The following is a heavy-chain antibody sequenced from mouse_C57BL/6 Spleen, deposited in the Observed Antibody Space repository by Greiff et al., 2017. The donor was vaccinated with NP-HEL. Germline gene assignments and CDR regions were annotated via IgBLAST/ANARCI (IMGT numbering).Heavy chain of an antibody. V-gene: IGHV1-9*01. CDR1: GYTFTGYW. J-gene: IGHJ3*01. Sequence: QVQLQQPGAELMKPGASVKLSCKATGYTFTGYWIEWVKQRPGHGLEWIGEILPGSGSTNYNEKFKGKATFTADTSSTTAYMQLSSLTTEDSAIYYCASQVRHYYGSSYGEFAYWGQGTLVTVSA. D-gene: IGHD1-1*01. CDR2: ILPGSGST. CDR3: ASQVRHYYGSSYGEFAY.